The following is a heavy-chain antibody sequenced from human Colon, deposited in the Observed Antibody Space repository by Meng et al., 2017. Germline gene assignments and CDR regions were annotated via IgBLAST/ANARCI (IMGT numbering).Heavy chain of an antibody. J-gene: IGHJ3*01. CDR2: IYRDGTT. V-gene: IGHV3-66*02. CDR3: VTGGHYFGT. CDR1: EFTVSGNY. D-gene: IGHD3-10*01. Sequence: GESLKISCAASEFTVSGNYMTWVRQAPGKGLDWVSSIYRDGTTYYADSVKGRFAISRDTSKNTLSLQMSSLRHEDTALYYCVTGGHYFGTWGQGTMVTVSS.